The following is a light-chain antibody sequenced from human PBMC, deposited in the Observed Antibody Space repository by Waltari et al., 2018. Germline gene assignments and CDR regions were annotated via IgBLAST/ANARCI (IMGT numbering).Light chain of an antibody. CDR3: QKSYSTPYT. J-gene: IGKJ2*01. V-gene: IGKV1-39*01. CDR2: SAS. Sequence: DIQMTQSPSSLSASVGDRVTLTCRASQSIRDYLNWYQQKPGRAPKLLIYSASKLQSGVPSRFSGSGSGTDFTLTISSLQPEDFATYYCQKSYSTPYTFGQGTKLEIK. CDR1: QSIRDY.